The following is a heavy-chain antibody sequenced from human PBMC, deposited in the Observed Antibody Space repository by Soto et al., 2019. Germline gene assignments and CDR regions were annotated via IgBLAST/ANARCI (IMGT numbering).Heavy chain of an antibody. D-gene: IGHD5-12*01. CDR1: GFTFSTYG. Sequence: QVQLVESGGGVVQPGRPLRLSCAASGFTFSTYGMRWVRQAPGKGLEWVALISYDGSDKYYADSVKGRFTISRDNSENTVYLLMHTLRTEDTAVYYCAKDDDMATNVDYWGQGTLVTVSS. CDR3: AKDDDMATNVDY. CDR2: ISYDGSDK. V-gene: IGHV3-30*18. J-gene: IGHJ4*02.